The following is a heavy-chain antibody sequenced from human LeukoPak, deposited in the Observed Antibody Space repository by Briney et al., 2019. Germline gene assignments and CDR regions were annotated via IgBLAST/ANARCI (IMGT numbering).Heavy chain of an antibody. Sequence: SETLSLTCTVSGGSISSSSYYWGWIRQPPGKGLEWIGEINHSGSTNYNPSLKSRVTISVDTSKNQFSLKLSSVTAADTAVYYCARGGTKLRYFDYWGQGTLVTVSS. V-gene: IGHV4-39*07. D-gene: IGHD3-16*01. J-gene: IGHJ4*02. CDR3: ARGGTKLRYFDY. CDR2: INHSGST. CDR1: GGSISSSSYY.